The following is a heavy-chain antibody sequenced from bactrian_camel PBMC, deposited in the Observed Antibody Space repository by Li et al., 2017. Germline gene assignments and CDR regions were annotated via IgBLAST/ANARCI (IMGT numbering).Heavy chain of an antibody. Sequence: HVQLVESGGGSVQAGGSLRLSCATSTYAASSPCLGWFRQAPGKEREAVAATYIHTGAGFYMESVKGRFTISQDKAKNTLDLQMNSLKLEDTAIYYCAAAPGYDPYGGCFRVLRDYGMYGQGTQVTVST. CDR1: TYAASSPC. J-gene: IGHJ4*01. V-gene: IGHV3-2*01. CDR2: TYIHTGAG. D-gene: IGHD6*01.